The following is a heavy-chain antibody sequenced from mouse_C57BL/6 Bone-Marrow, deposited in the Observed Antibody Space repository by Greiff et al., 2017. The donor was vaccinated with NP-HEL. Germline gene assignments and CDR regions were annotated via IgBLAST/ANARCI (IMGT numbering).Heavy chain of an antibody. V-gene: IGHV5-4*01. CDR3: ASEDYDWFAY. J-gene: IGHJ3*01. Sequence: EVQLVESGGGLVKPGGSLKLSCAASGFTFSSYAMSWVRQTPEKRLEWVATISDGGSYTYYPDNVKGRFTISRDNAKNNLYLQMSHLKSEDTAMYYCASEDYDWFAYWGQGTLVTVSA. CDR1: GFTFSSYA. CDR2: ISDGGSYT. D-gene: IGHD2-4*01.